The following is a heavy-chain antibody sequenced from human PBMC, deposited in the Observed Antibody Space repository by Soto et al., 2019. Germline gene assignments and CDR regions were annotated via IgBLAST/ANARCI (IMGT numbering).Heavy chain of an antibody. V-gene: IGHV4-4*02. CDR2: IYHTGST. D-gene: IGHD2-21*01. Sequence: SETLSLTCAVSGGSISSSNWWSWVRQPPGKGLEWNGEIYHTGSTTNNPSLNSRVTISVDKSKNQFSLKLSSVTAADTAVYYCARDSGGGADYWGQGTLVTVSS. J-gene: IGHJ4*02. CDR3: ARDSGGGADY. CDR1: GGSISSSNW.